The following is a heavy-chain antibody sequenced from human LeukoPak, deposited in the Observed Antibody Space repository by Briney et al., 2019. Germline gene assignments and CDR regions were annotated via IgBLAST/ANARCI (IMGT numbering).Heavy chain of an antibody. V-gene: IGHV3-11*01. CDR1: GFSFSDNF. Sequence: GGSLRLSCTASGFSFSDNFMGWVRQAPGKGLEWVSYISSRGDTIHYSDAVKGRFSISRDNSKRSLYLQMNRLRIDDTAVYYCARGGPGWTFNYWGQGTLVSVSS. CDR3: ARGGPGWTFNY. D-gene: IGHD2/OR15-2a*01. J-gene: IGHJ4*02. CDR2: ISSRGDTI.